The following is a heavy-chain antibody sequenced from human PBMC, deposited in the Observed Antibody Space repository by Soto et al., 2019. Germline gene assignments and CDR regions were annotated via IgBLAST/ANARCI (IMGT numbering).Heavy chain of an antibody. J-gene: IGHJ6*03. CDR1: GYTFTSYD. CDR3: ARPGLDYDILSSVIRPNFRGKDYYYMEV. D-gene: IGHD3-9*01. V-gene: IGHV1-8*01. CDR2: MNPNSGNT. Sequence: ASVKISCKASGYTFTSYDINWARQATGQGLEWMGWMNPNSGNTGYAQKFQGRVTMTRNTSISTAYMELSSLRSEDTAVYYCARPGLDYDILSSVIRPNFRGKDYYYMEVWGKGTTVTVSS.